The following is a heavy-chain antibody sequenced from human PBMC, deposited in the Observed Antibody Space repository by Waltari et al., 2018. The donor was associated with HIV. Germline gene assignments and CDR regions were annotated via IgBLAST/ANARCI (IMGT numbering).Heavy chain of an antibody. CDR3: ARDWDGYIDY. CDR2: IWYDGSNK. Sequence: QVQLVESGGGVVQPGRSLRLSCAASGFTFSSYGMHWVRQAPGKGLEWVAVIWYDGSNKYYADSVKGRFTISRDNSKNTLYLQMNSRRAEDTAVYYCARDWDGYIDYWGQGTLVTVSS. CDR1: GFTFSSYG. D-gene: IGHD1-26*01. J-gene: IGHJ4*02. V-gene: IGHV3-33*01.